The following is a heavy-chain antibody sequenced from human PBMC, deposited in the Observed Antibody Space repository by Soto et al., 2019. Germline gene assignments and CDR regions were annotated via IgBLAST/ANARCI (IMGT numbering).Heavy chain of an antibody. V-gene: IGHV4-31*03. CDR3: ARGGAPYNWFGP. CDR2: IYHTGST. D-gene: IGHD3-16*01. Sequence: SETLSLTCTVSGVVLGSDAYYWSWIRQHPGKGLEWIGNIYHTGSTYYNPSRKSRVVISLDTSQNQLFLRLSSVTAADTAVYYCARGGAPYNWFGPWGQGTLVTVSS. J-gene: IGHJ5*02. CDR1: GVVLGSDAYY.